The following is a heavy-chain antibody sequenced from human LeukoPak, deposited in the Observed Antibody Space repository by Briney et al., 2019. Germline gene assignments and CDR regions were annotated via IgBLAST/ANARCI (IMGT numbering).Heavy chain of an antibody. J-gene: IGHJ4*02. CDR3: ARVRFLEWLSSDY. Sequence: GGSLRLSCVVSGFTVSSNYMSWVRRAPGKGLEWVSVLYSGGNTNYADSVKGRFTISRDNSKNTLYLQMNSLRSEDTAVYYCARVRFLEWLSSDYWGRGTLVTVSS. V-gene: IGHV3-66*01. CDR1: GFTVSSNY. CDR2: LYSGGNT. D-gene: IGHD3-3*01.